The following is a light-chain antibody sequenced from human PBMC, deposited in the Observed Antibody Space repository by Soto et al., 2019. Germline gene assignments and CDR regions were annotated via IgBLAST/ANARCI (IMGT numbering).Light chain of an antibody. CDR3: QQYGSSPPIT. J-gene: IGKJ5*01. Sequence: EIVLTQSPATRSLTPGERATLSGRASQSVSSYPAWYQQQPGQAPRLLIYDESSRATGIPARFSGSGSGTDFTLTISSLEPEDFAVYYCQQYGSSPPITFGQGTRLEVK. V-gene: IGKV3-11*01. CDR1: QSVSSY. CDR2: DES.